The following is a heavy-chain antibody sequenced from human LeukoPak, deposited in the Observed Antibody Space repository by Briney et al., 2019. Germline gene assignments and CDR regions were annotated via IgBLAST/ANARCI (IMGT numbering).Heavy chain of an antibody. D-gene: IGHD4-23*01. CDR1: GFTFDDYA. CDR2: ISWSSDNI. V-gene: IGHV3-9*01. J-gene: IGHJ4*02. Sequence: PGGSLRLSCAASGFTFDDYAMHWVRQAPGKGLEWVSGISWSSDNIDYADSVKGRFTISRDNSKNTLYLQMNSLRAEDTAVYYCARRAGGYSHPYDYWGQGTLVTVSS. CDR3: ARRAGGYSHPYDY.